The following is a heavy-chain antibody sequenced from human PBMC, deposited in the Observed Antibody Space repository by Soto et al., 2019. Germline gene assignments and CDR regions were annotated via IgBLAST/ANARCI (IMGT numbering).Heavy chain of an antibody. V-gene: IGHV1-3*04. CDR3: ARDVSGTYYYYGMDV. Sequence: QVQLVQSGAEVKKPGASVKVSCKASGYIFTSYAMHWVRQAPGQRLEWMGWINTGDGNTKYSQKLRGRVTITRDTSASTAYMELSSLTSEDAAVFYCARDVSGTYYYYGMDVWGQGTTVTVS. CDR2: INTGDGNT. J-gene: IGHJ6*02. D-gene: IGHD1-26*01. CDR1: GYIFTSYA.